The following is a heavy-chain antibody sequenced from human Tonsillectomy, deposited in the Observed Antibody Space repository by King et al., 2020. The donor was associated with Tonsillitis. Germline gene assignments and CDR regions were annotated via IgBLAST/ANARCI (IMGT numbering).Heavy chain of an antibody. V-gene: IGHV4-59*01. CDR1: GGSISSYY. Sequence: MQLQESGPGLVKASETLSLTCYVAGGSISSYYWNWIRQPPGKGLEWIGYIHHSGSTNYNPSLQSRVTISVDTSKHHFSLKLRSVTAADTAVYYCAREGVVNFRWFDPWGQGTLVTVSS. CDR3: AREGVVNFRWFDP. CDR2: IHHSGST. J-gene: IGHJ5*02. D-gene: IGHD3-3*01.